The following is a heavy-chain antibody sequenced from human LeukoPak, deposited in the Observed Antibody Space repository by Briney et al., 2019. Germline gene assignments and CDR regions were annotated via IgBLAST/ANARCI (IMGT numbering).Heavy chain of an antibody. CDR2: INPSGGIT. CDR1: GYTFSSYY. D-gene: IGHD1-26*01. CDR3: ARYSGSYHTYFDS. Sequence: ASVKVSCKASGYTFSSYYIHWLRPAPGQGLEWMGIINPSGGITTYAQKFEGRVTMTRDTSTSTVDMKLSRLRSEDTAVYYCARYSGSYHTYFDSWGQGTLVTVSS. J-gene: IGHJ4*02. V-gene: IGHV1-46*01.